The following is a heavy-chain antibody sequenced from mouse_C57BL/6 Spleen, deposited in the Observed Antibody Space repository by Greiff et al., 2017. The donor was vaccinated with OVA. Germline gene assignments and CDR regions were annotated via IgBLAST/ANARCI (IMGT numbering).Heavy chain of an antibody. CDR1: GYTFTDYE. Sequence: QVQLQQSGAELVRPGASVTLSCKASGYTFTDYEMHWVKQTPVHGLEWIGAIDPETGGTAYNQKFKGKAILTADKSSSTAYMELRSLTSEDSAVYYCTRKGPYYYGSSPPFAYWGQGTLVTVSA. J-gene: IGHJ3*01. CDR3: TRKGPYYYGSSPPFAY. CDR2: IDPETGGT. V-gene: IGHV1-15*01. D-gene: IGHD1-1*01.